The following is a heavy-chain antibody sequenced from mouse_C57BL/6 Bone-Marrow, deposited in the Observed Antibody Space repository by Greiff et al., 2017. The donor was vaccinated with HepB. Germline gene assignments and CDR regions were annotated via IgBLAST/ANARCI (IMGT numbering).Heavy chain of an antibody. CDR2: IHPNSGST. Sequence: VQLQQPGAELVKPGASVKLSCKASGYTFTSYWMHWVKQRPGQGLEWIGMIHPNSGSTNYNEKFKSKATLTVDKSSSTAYMQLSSLTSEDSAVYYCARSDTTVVARYFDVWGTGTTVTVSS. CDR3: ARSDTTVVARYFDV. V-gene: IGHV1-64*01. CDR1: GYTFTSYW. D-gene: IGHD1-1*01. J-gene: IGHJ1*03.